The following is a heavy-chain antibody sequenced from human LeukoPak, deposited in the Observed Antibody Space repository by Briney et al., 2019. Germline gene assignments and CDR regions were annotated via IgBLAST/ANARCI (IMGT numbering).Heavy chain of an antibody. Sequence: SVKVSCKASGGTFSSYAISWARQAPGQGLEWMGRIIPILGIANYAQKFQGRVTITADKSTSTAYMELSSLRSEDTAVYYCARPDIVATNTDFDYWGQGTLVTVSS. CDR3: ARPDIVATNTDFDY. V-gene: IGHV1-69*04. J-gene: IGHJ4*02. CDR1: GGTFSSYA. D-gene: IGHD5-12*01. CDR2: IIPILGIA.